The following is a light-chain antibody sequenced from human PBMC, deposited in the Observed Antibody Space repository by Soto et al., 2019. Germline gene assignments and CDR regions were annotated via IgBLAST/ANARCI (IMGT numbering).Light chain of an antibody. J-gene: IGKJ1*01. CDR1: QTINNW. CDR2: HAS. Sequence: DIQMTQSHSTLSASIGDRVTITCRASQTINNWLAWYQQKPGKAPNLLIYHASNLETGVPSRFSGSAFGTEFTLTISSLQPDDFATYYCQHYNSYPWTFGQGTKVEIK. CDR3: QHYNSYPWT. V-gene: IGKV1-5*01.